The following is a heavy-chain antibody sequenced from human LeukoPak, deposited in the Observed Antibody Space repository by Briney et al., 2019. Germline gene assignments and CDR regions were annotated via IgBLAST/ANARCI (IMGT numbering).Heavy chain of an antibody. CDR3: ARHRGSVGMDV. D-gene: IGHD2-8*02. J-gene: IGHJ6*04. CDR1: GSRFTSYW. Sequence: GASLQISCKGSGSRFTSYWISWVRQLPGKGLEWMGRIDPSDSYTNYSPSFQGHVTISADKSISTAYLQWSSLKASDTAMYYCARHRGSVGMDVWGKGTTVTVSS. CDR2: IDPSDSYT. V-gene: IGHV5-10-1*01.